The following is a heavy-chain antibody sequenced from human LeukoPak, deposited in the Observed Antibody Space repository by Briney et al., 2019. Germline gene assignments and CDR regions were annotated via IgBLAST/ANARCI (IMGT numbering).Heavy chain of an antibody. J-gene: IGHJ3*02. V-gene: IGHV3-66*01. Sequence: PGGSLRLSCAASGFTFSSYSMNWVRQAPGKGLEWVSVMYSGGYRRYADSVNGRFTFSRDTPKNTWYLQMNSLRGEDTAVYYCVRDIGVFDIWGQGTKVTVSS. D-gene: IGHD2-8*01. CDR2: MYSGGYR. CDR1: GFTFSSYS. CDR3: VRDIGVFDI.